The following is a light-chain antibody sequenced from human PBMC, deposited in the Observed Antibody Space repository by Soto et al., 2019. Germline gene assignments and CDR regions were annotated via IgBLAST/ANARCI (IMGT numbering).Light chain of an antibody. V-gene: IGLV1-40*01. J-gene: IGLJ2*01. CDR3: QSYDSSLSGVV. CDR2: ANN. Sequence: QSVLTQPPSVSGAPGQRVTSSCTGSRSNIGARYDVHWYQQLPGTAPQLLIYANNNRPSGVPDRFSGSKTGPSASLAITWLQAEDEADYFCQSYDSSLSGVVFGGGTKLTVL. CDR1: RSNIGARYD.